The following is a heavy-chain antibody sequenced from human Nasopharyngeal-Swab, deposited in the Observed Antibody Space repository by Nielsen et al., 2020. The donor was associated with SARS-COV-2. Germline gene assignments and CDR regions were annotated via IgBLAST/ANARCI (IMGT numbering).Heavy chain of an antibody. D-gene: IGHD3-10*01. CDR2: IIPIFGTA. Sequence: SVKVSCKASGGTFSSYAISWVRQAPGQGLEWMGGIIPIFGTANYAQKFQGRVTITADESTSTAYMELSSLRSEDTAVYYCAREGAFYMVQGAKSYYYGMDVWGQGTTVTVSS. CDR3: AREGAFYMVQGAKSYYYGMDV. J-gene: IGHJ6*02. V-gene: IGHV1-69*13. CDR1: GGTFSSYA.